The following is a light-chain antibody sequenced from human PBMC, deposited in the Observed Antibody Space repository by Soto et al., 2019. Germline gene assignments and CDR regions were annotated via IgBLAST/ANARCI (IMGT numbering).Light chain of an antibody. CDR3: QQNNNWPLT. CDR2: GAS. V-gene: IGKV3-15*01. J-gene: IGKJ1*01. Sequence: EIVMTQSPATLSVSPGERVTLSCRASQSVSSNLAWYQQKPVQAPSLLIHGASTRPTGTPARFSGSGSGTEFTLTISSLQSEDFAVYYCQQNNNWPLTFGQGTKVEIK. CDR1: QSVSSN.